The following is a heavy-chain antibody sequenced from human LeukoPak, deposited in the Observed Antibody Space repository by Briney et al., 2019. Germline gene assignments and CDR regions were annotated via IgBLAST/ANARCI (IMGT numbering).Heavy chain of an antibody. Sequence: GESLKISCKGSGYSFTSYWIGWVRQATGQGLEWMGWMNPNSGNTGYAQKFQGRVTMTRDTSISTAYMELSRLRSDDTAVYYCTRGTRHYSSGWYALHPVGGYYFDYWGQGTLVTVSS. V-gene: IGHV1-8*02. CDR3: TRGTRHYSSGWYALHPVGGYYFDY. J-gene: IGHJ4*02. CDR1: GYSFTSYW. D-gene: IGHD6-19*01. CDR2: MNPNSGNT.